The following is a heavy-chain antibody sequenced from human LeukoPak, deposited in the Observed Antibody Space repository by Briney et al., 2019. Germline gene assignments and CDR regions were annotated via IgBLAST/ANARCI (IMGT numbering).Heavy chain of an antibody. CDR1: GYTFTNYW. J-gene: IGHJ4*02. V-gene: IGHV5-51*01. CDR3: ARSALSSGSLYYFEY. CDR2: IYPDDSDT. D-gene: IGHD1-26*01. Sequence: GESLKISCKGSGYTFTNYWIGWVRQMPGKGLEWLGIIYPDDSDTRYSPSFQGQVTISADRSTSTAYLQWSSLKASDTAIYYCARSALSSGSLYYFEYWGQGTLVTVSS.